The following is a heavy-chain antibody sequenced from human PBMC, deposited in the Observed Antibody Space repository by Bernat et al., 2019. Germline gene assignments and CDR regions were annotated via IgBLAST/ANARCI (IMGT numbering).Heavy chain of an antibody. CDR3: ARLTTGTTNY. V-gene: IGHV3-66*04. D-gene: IGHD1-7*01. CDR2: IYSGGGT. CDR1: GCTVSSNL. J-gene: IGHJ4*02. Sequence: EVQLVESGGGLVQPGGSLRLSCAASGCTVSSNLMSWARQAPGKGLEWVSLIYSGGGTNYADSVKGRFTISRDNSKNTLYLQMNSLRAEDTAVYFCARLTTGTTNYWGQGTLVTVSS.